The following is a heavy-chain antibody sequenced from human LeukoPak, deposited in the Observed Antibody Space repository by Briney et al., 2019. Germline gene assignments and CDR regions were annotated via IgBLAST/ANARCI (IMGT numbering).Heavy chain of an antibody. CDR1: GGTFSSYT. J-gene: IGHJ5*02. CDR3: ARAEAGYCSSTSCHARNRWFDP. Sequence: SVKVSCKASGGTFSSYTISWVRQAPGQGLEWMGGIIPILGIANYAQKFQGRVTITADKSTSTAYMELSSLRSEDTAVYYCARAEAGYCSSTSCHARNRWFDPWGQGTLVTASS. V-gene: IGHV1-69*02. CDR2: IIPILGIA. D-gene: IGHD2-2*01.